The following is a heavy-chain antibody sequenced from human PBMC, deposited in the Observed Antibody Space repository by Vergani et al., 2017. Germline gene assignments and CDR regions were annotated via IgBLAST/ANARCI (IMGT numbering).Heavy chain of an antibody. J-gene: IGHJ3*02. D-gene: IGHD3-22*01. Sequence: QVQLVQSGAEVKKPGASVKVSCKASGYTFTSYYMHWVRQAPGQGLEWMGIINPSGGSTRYAQKFQGRVTMTRDTSTSTVYMELSSLRSEDTAVYYCARDPXPPYYYDSSGYYQDAFDIWGQGTMVTVSS. CDR1: GYTFTSYY. CDR2: INPSGGST. V-gene: IGHV1-46*01. CDR3: ARDPXPPYYYDSSGYYQDAFDI.